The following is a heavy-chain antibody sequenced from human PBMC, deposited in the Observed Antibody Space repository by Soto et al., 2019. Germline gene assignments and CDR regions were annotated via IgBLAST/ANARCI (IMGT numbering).Heavy chain of an antibody. V-gene: IGHV3-53*01. CDR3: AITGAGYYIV. J-gene: IGHJ4*02. Sequence: VGSLRLSCAASGFTVSSNYLSWVRQAPGKGLEWVSVIFSADNTHYADSVKGRFTISRDNTKNTVFLQMNSLRAEDTAVYYCAITGAGYYIVWGQGTPVTVSS. D-gene: IGHD3-3*01. CDR2: IFSADNT. CDR1: GFTVSSNY.